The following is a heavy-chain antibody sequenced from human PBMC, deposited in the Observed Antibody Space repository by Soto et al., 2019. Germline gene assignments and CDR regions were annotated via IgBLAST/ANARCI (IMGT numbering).Heavy chain of an antibody. Sequence: GEYLKISCNRSGYSFTSYCIIWVRQMPGKGREWMVRIDPSDSYTTYSPSFQGHGTISADKSISTAYLQWSSLKASDTAMYYCAIYCAGCQSGSWAFDIWGQGTMVTVSS. D-gene: IGHD2-21*01. CDR2: IDPSDSYT. CDR1: GYSFTSYC. V-gene: IGHV5-10-1*01. CDR3: AIYCAGCQSGSWAFDI. J-gene: IGHJ3*02.